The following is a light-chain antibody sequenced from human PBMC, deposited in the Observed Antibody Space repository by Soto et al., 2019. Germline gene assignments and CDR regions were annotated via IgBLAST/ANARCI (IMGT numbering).Light chain of an antibody. CDR1: SSDVGSYNL. CDR3: CSYAGSSLYV. CDR2: EVT. V-gene: IGLV2-23*02. J-gene: IGLJ1*01. Sequence: QSVLTQPASVSGSPGQSITISCTGTSSDVGSYNLVSWYQQHPGKAPKLMIYEVTKRPSGVSNRFSGSKSGNTASLTISGLRAEDEADYYCCSYAGSSLYVFGTGTKVTVL.